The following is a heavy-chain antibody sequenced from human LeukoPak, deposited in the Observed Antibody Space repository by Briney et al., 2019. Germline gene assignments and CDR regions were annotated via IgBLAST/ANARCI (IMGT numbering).Heavy chain of an antibody. CDR3: ARQSTSMSTC. Sequence: SETLSLTCAVSDDSISGSSCYWSWIRQRPEEGLEWIGSIYYSGTTYYNPSLKSRVTISVDTSKNQFSLKLSSVTAADTALYFCARQSTSMSTCWGQGTLVTASS. V-gene: IGHV4-39*01. J-gene: IGHJ4*02. CDR1: DDSISGSSCY. CDR2: IYYSGTT. D-gene: IGHD3-3*02.